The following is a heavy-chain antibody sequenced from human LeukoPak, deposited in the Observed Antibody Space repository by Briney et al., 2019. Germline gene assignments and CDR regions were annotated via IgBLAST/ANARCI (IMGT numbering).Heavy chain of an antibody. V-gene: IGHV5-51*01. Sequence: GESLKISCKGSGYTFTNYWIGWVRQMPGKGLEWVGIIYPGNSDTRYSPSFQGRVTISADKSVNTAYLQWSSLKASDTAIYYCARHGPLEMATTDIDYWGQGTLVTVSS. D-gene: IGHD5-24*01. CDR3: ARHGPLEMATTDIDY. J-gene: IGHJ4*02. CDR2: IYPGNSDT. CDR1: GYTFTNYW.